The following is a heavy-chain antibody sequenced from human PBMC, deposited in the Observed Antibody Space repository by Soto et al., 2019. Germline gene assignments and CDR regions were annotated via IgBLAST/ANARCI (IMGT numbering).Heavy chain of an antibody. D-gene: IGHD6-13*01. J-gene: IGHJ2*01. CDR3: ASVTDQYSSSWYAGWYFDL. Sequence: GGSLRLSCAASGFTFSSYSMNWVRQAPGKGLEWVSSISSSSSYIYYADSVKGRFTISRDNAKNSLYLQMNSLRAEDTAVYYCASVTDQYSSSWYAGWYFDLWGRGTLVTVSS. V-gene: IGHV3-21*01. CDR1: GFTFSSYS. CDR2: ISSSSSYI.